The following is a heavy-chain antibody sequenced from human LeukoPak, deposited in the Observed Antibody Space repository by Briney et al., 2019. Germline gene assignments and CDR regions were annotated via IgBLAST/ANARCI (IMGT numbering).Heavy chain of an antibody. D-gene: IGHD3-22*01. CDR2: ISYDGSNK. Sequence: GSLRLSCAASGFTFSSYAMHWVRQAPGKGLEWVAVISYDGSNKYYADSVEGRFTISRDNSKNTLYLQMNSLRAEDTAVYYCAREGLYYDRRRSYYYYGMDVWGQGTTVTVSS. V-gene: IGHV3-30-3*01. J-gene: IGHJ6*02. CDR3: AREGLYYDRRRSYYYYGMDV. CDR1: GFTFSSYA.